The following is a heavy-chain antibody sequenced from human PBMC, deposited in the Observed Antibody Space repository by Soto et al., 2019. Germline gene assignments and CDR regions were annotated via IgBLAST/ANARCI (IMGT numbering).Heavy chain of an antibody. CDR2: IYYSGST. CDR1: GGSISSYY. D-gene: IGHD3-10*01. V-gene: IGHV4-59*01. Sequence: PSETLSLTCTVSGGSISSYYWSWIRQPPGKGLEWIGYIYYSGSTNYNPSLKSRVTISVDTSKNQFSLKLSFLTAADTAVYYCARRYGSAFDFWGQGTMVTVSS. J-gene: IGHJ3*01. CDR3: ARRYGSAFDF.